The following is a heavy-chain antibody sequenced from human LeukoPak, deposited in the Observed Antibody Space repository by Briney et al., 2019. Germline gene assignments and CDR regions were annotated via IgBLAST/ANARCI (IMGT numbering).Heavy chain of an antibody. V-gene: IGHV3-23*01. J-gene: IGHJ4*02. Sequence: PGGSLRLSCAASGFTFSSYAMSWVRQAPGKGLEWVSAISGSGGSTYYADSVKGRFTISRDNSKNTLYLQMNSLRAEDTAVYYCAKDLSLSVRSGSSHWGQGTLVTVSS. CDR3: AKDLSLSVRSGSSH. D-gene: IGHD1-26*01. CDR2: ISGSGGST. CDR1: GFTFSSYA.